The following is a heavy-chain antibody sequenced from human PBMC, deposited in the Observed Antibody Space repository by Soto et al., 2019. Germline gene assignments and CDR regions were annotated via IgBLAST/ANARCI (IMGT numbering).Heavy chain of an antibody. J-gene: IGHJ6*03. CDR3: ARRGSGSSWHNFYMDV. V-gene: IGHV3-64*01. CDR1: GFTFSNYE. CDR2: ISNNGAHT. D-gene: IGHD6-13*01. Sequence: AQLVESGGGLVQPGGSLRLSGAASGFTFSNYEMHWVRQAPGKGLEYVSGISNNGAHTDYAKSVKGRFNISRDNSENTLYLQMGSLIAEDMARYYCARRGSGSSWHNFYMDVWGKGTTVTVSS.